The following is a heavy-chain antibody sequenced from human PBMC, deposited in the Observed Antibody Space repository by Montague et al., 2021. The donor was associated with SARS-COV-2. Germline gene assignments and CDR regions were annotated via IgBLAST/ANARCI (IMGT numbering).Heavy chain of an antibody. CDR2: IFPSGDS. CDR3: ARHVSNLRAAVDYFDY. Sequence: SETLSLTCLVSGGTISTDNLYWYWAWIRQPPGKGLEWIGSIFPSGDSYYNPSLNTRVTISIDTSRNHFSLSLTSMTAPDSAVYYCARHVSNLRAAVDYFDYWGQGTPVTVSS. D-gene: IGHD5/OR15-5a*01. V-gene: IGHV4-39*01. J-gene: IGHJ4*02. CDR1: GGTISTDNLYWY.